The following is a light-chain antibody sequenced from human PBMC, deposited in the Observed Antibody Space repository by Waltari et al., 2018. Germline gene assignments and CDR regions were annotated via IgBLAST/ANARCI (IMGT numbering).Light chain of an antibody. CDR1: SSDIGAYNF. V-gene: IGLV2-14*01. CDR2: EVS. CDR3: SSYTRSHTYV. Sequence: QSALTQPASVSGSPGQSITIPCTGTSSDIGAYNFLSWYQQHPGKAPKLMIYEVSNRPSGVSTRFSASKSGNTASLTISGLQAEDEADYHCSSYTRSHTYVFGAGTKVTVL. J-gene: IGLJ1*01.